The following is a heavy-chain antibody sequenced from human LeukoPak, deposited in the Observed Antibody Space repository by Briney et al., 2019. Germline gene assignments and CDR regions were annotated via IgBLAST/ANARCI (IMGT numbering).Heavy chain of an antibody. CDR1: GGTFSSYA. D-gene: IGHD4-17*01. CDR2: IIPIFGTA. J-gene: IGHJ5*02. V-gene: IGHV1-69*13. Sequence: ASVKLSCKASGGTFSSYAISCVRQAPGQGLEWMGGIIPIFGTANYAQKFQGRATITADESTSTAYMELSSLRSEDTAVYYCATVTTGGFWFDPWGQGTLVTVSS. CDR3: ATVTTGGFWFDP.